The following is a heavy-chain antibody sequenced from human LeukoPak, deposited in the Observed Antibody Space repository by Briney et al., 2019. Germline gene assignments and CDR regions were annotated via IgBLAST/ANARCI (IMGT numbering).Heavy chain of an antibody. CDR1: GDSISSSSSY. CDR3: ARAAPYQWFEYFDL. D-gene: IGHD3-10*01. J-gene: IGHJ2*01. Sequence: SETLSLTCSVSGDSISSSSSYWGWIRQPPGKGLEWIGEINHSGRTNYNPSLKSRVTISVDTSKNQFSLKLSSVTAADTAVYYCARAAPYQWFEYFDLWGRGTLVTVSS. V-gene: IGHV4-39*07. CDR2: INHSGRT.